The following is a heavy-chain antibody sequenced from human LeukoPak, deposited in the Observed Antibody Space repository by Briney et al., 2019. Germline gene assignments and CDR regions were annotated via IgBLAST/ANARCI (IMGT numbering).Heavy chain of an antibody. Sequence: PGGSLRLSCAASGFTFSSYWMSWVRQAPGKGLEWVANIKQDGSEKYYVDSEKGRFTISRDNAKNSLYLQMNSLRAEDTAVYYCARYRYSSSWYYFDYWGQGTLVTVSS. D-gene: IGHD6-13*01. CDR3: ARYRYSSSWYYFDY. J-gene: IGHJ4*02. V-gene: IGHV3-7*01. CDR1: GFTFSSYW. CDR2: IKQDGSEK.